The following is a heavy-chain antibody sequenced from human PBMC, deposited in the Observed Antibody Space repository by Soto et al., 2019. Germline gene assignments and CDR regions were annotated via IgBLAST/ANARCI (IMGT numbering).Heavy chain of an antibody. CDR3: ARGSSSWGVTSLALDY. Sequence: GGSLRLSCAASGFTFSSYAMHWVRQAPGKGLEWVAVISYDGSNKYYADSVKGRFTISRDNSKNTLYLQMNSLRAEDTAVYYCARGSSSWGVTSLALDYWGQGTLVTVSS. V-gene: IGHV3-30-3*01. CDR1: GFTFSSYA. CDR2: ISYDGSNK. D-gene: IGHD6-13*01. J-gene: IGHJ4*02.